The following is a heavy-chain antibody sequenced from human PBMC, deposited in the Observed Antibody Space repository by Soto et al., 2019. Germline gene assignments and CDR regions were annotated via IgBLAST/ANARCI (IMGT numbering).Heavy chain of an antibody. CDR1: GFTFTRYS. V-gene: IGHV3-21*06. CDR3: ARESEDLTSNFDY. J-gene: IGHJ4*02. Sequence: GGSLRLSCAASGFTFTRYSMNWVRQAPGKGLEWVSSISSTTNYIYYGDSMKGRFTISRDNAKNSLYLEMNSLRAEDTAVYYCARESEDLTSNFDYWGQGTLVTISS. CDR2: ISSTTNYI.